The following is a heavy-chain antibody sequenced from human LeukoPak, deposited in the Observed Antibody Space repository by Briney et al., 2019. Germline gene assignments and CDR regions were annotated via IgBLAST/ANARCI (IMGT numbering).Heavy chain of an antibody. CDR2: ITSDGSST. CDR3: ARDLTGAVFDF. J-gene: IGHJ4*02. CDR1: GFTFSSYW. Sequence: PGGSLRLSCAASGFTFSSYWMHWVRPAPGKGLVCVSRITSDGSSTSYADSVRGRFTISRDNAKNTVYLQMNSLRPEDTAVYYCARDLTGAVFDFWGQGTLVTVSS. V-gene: IGHV3-74*01. D-gene: IGHD1-26*01.